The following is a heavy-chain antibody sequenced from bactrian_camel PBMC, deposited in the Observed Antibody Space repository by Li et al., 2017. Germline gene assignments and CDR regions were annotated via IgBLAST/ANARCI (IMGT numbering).Heavy chain of an antibody. D-gene: IGHD2*01. J-gene: IGHJ6*01. Sequence: VQLVESGGGLVQPGGSLRHSCAASGFTFSSYEMSWVRQAPGKDREGVALLDRDGTTCYADSVKGRFTISEDNVKKTLHLQMDVLKPEDTAMYYCAASEDCSGGYVRSNWDFGYLGRGTQVTVS. V-gene: IGHV3S10*01. CDR2: LDRDGTT. CDR3: AASEDCSGGYVRSNWDFGY. CDR1: GFTFSSYE.